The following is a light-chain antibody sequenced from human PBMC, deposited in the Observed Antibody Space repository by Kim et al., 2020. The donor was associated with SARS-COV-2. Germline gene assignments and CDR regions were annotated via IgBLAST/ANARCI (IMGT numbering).Light chain of an antibody. CDR2: EDS. Sequence: GKTVTISCTRSSCSIAINYVHWYQQRPGSSPTTMIYEDSKRPSGVPDRFSGSNSSSSTSASLTISGLKAEDEADYYCQAYDSNNGVFGGGTKLTVL. V-gene: IGLV6-57*01. CDR3: QAYDSNNGV. J-gene: IGLJ3*02. CDR1: SCSIAINY.